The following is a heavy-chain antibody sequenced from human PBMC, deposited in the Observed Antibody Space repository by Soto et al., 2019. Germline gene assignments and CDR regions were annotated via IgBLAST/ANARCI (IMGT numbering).Heavy chain of an antibody. CDR3: ARDTREAAWRDGYFSYGMDF. V-gene: IGHV1-69*01. CDR1: GGTFSSYA. J-gene: IGHJ6*02. CDR2: IIPIFGTA. D-gene: IGHD6-13*01. Sequence: QVQLVQSGAEVKKPGSSVKVSCKASGGTFSSYAISWVRQAPGQGLEWMGGIIPIFGTANYAQKFQGRVTITAEESTSTAYMEVSSLRSEDTAVYYFARDTREAAWRDGYFSYGMDFWGQGTTVTVSS.